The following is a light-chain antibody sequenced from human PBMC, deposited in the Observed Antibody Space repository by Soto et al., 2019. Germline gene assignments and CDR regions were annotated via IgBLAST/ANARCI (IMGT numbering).Light chain of an antibody. CDR2: EVS. Sequence: QSALTQPASVSGSPGQSITIFCSGTSSDVGAYKFVSWYRHHPGKAPQVMIYEVSNRPSGVSNRFSGSKSGNTASLTISVLQPEDEGDYYCSSYTSTSTPWVFGGGTKLTVL. V-gene: IGLV2-14*01. CDR3: SSYTSTSTPWV. CDR1: SSDVGAYKF. J-gene: IGLJ3*02.